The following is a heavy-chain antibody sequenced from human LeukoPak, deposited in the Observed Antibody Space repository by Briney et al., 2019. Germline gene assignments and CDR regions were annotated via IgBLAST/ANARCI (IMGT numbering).Heavy chain of an antibody. V-gene: IGHV4-4*09. CDR3: ARGDHLDP. CDR2: IYTSGST. CDR1: GGSISSYY. Sequence: SETLSLTCTVSGGSISSYYWSWIRQPPGKGLEWIGYIYTSGSTNYNPSLKSRVTISVDTSKNQFSLKLSSVTAADTAVYYCARGDHLDPWGQGTLVTVSS. D-gene: IGHD3-10*01. J-gene: IGHJ5*02.